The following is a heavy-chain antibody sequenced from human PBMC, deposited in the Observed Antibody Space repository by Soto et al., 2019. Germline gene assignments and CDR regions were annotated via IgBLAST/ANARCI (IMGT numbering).Heavy chain of an antibody. D-gene: IGHD5-12*01. CDR2: MSPASGDT. CDR1: GYTISTYD. J-gene: IGHJ5*02. Sequence: QVQLVQSGAEVKKPGASVKVSCKASGYTISTYDINWVRQAAGQGLEWMGWMSPASGDTGYAPSFQGRVAMTRNIPINTAYLELSGLTPEDTGLYYCARDIMAPWGQGTLVTVSS. CDR3: ARDIMAP. V-gene: IGHV1-8*01.